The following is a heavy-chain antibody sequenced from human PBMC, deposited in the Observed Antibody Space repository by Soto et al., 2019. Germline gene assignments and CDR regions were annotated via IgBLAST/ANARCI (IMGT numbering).Heavy chain of an antibody. Sequence: EVQLVESGGGLVQPGGSLRLSCAASGFTVSSNYMSWVRQAPGKGLEWVSVIYSGGSTYYADSVKGRFTISRHNSTNTLYLQMNSLRAEDTALYYCARGLMTTVTTLGYWGQGTLVTVSS. D-gene: IGHD4-17*01. CDR1: GFTVSSNY. CDR3: ARGLMTTVTTLGY. J-gene: IGHJ4*02. V-gene: IGHV3-53*04. CDR2: IYSGGST.